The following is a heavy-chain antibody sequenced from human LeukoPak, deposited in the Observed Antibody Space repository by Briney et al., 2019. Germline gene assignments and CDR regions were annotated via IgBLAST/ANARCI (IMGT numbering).Heavy chain of an antibody. V-gene: IGHV4-59*01. CDR3: ARVGIGLKTNPPNWFDP. D-gene: IGHD1-26*01. CDR2: IYYSGST. Sequence: SETLSLTCTVSGGSISSYYWSWIRQPPGKGLEWIGYIYYSGSTNYNPSLKSRVTISVDTSKNQFSLKLSSVTAADTAVYYCARVGIGLKTNPPNWFDPWGQGTLVTVSS. CDR1: GGSISSYY. J-gene: IGHJ5*02.